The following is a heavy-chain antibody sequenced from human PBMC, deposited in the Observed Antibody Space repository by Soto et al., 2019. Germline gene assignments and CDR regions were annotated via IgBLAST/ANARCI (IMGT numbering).Heavy chain of an antibody. CDR1: GYSFTSYW. V-gene: IGHV5-51*01. D-gene: IGHD3-9*01. J-gene: IGHJ6*02. CDR2: IYPGDSDT. Sequence: GESLKISCKGSGYSFTSYWIGWVRQMPGKGLEWMGIIYPGDSDTRYSPSFQGQVTISADKSISTAYLQWSSLKASDTAMYYCARHPSYAILTIYGMDVWGRGTTVTVSS. CDR3: ARHPSYAILTIYGMDV.